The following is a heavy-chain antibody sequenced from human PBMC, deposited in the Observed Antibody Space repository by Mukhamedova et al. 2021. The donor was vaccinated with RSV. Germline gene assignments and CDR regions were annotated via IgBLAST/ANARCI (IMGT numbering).Heavy chain of an antibody. D-gene: IGHD5-24*01. Sequence: QAPGQGFEWMGGIIPIFGTTTYGQKFQGRDTITADESTSSAYMELSSLRSNDTAVYYCARGLAKRREGYILHWGQGTLVTVSS. CDR3: ARGLAKRREGYILH. CDR2: IIPIFGTT. J-gene: IGHJ4*02. V-gene: IGHV1-69*01.